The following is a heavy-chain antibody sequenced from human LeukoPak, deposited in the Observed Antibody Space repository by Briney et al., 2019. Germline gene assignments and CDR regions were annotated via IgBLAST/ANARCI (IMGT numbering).Heavy chain of an antibody. CDR2: IYQSGST. Sequence: PSETLSLTCPVSGYSISNGYYWGWLRQPPGKGLEWIGNIYQSGSTYYNPSLKSRVIISVGTSKNQFSLKLTSVTAADTAVYYCARYGLGFDYWGQGTLVIVSS. CDR1: GYSISNGYY. D-gene: IGHD4-17*01. J-gene: IGHJ4*02. CDR3: ARYGLGFDY. V-gene: IGHV4-38-2*01.